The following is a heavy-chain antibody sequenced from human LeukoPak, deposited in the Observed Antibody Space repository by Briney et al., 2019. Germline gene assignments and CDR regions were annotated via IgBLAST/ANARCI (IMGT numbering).Heavy chain of an antibody. V-gene: IGHV4-4*07. CDR2: IYTSGST. Sequence: PSETLSLTCTVSGGSISSYYWSWIRQPAGKGLGWIGRIYTSGSTNYNPSLKSRVTMSVDTSKNQFSLKLSSVTAADTAVYYCARERIFGVVIMFDYWGQGTLVTVSS. CDR1: GGSISSYY. CDR3: ARERIFGVVIMFDY. D-gene: IGHD3-3*01. J-gene: IGHJ4*02.